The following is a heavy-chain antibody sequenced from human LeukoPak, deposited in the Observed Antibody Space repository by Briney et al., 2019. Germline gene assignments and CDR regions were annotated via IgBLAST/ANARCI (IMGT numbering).Heavy chain of an antibody. CDR1: GGSFSGYY. D-gene: IGHD3-22*01. J-gene: IGHJ5*02. V-gene: IGHV4-34*01. CDR3: ARTSIYYDSSGYRS. CDR2: INHSGST. Sequence: PSETLSLTCAVYGGSFSGYYWSWIRQPPGKGLEWIGEINHSGSTNYNPSLKSRVTISVDTSKNQFSLKLSSVTAADTAVYYCARTSIYYDSSGYRSWGQGTLDTVSS.